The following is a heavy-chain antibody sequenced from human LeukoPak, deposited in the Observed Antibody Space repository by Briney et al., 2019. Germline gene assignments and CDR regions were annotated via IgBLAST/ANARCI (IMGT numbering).Heavy chain of an antibody. Sequence: GGSLRLSCAASGFTFSSYAVQWVRQAPGKGLEWVAVISYEGSNKYYADSGEGRFTISRDNSKNTLYLQMNSLRAEDTAVYYCARGSRHDYGEADYWGQGTLVTVSS. CDR2: ISYEGSNK. V-gene: IGHV3-30*04. CDR1: GFTFSSYA. J-gene: IGHJ4*02. CDR3: ARGSRHDYGEADY. D-gene: IGHD4-17*01.